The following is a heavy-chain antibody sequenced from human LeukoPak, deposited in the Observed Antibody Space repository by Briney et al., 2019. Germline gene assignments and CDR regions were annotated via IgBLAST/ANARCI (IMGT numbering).Heavy chain of an antibody. CDR1: GYTFTGYY. Sequence: GASVKVSCKASGYTFTGYYMHWVRQAPGQGLEWMGWINPNSGGTNYAQKFQGRVTMTRDTSISPAYMELSKLRSDDTSWEYCSRTCGFNSGRYWHDYWGQGTLVTVSS. V-gene: IGHV1-2*02. CDR3: SRTCGFNSGRYWHDY. D-gene: IGHD1-26*01. J-gene: IGHJ4*02. CDR2: INPNSGGT.